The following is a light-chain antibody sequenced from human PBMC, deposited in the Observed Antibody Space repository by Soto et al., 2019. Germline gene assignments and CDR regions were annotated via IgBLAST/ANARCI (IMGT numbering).Light chain of an antibody. CDR2: AAS. Sequence: AIRITQSPSSFSASPRDRVTITSRASQGISSYLAWYQQKPGKAPKLVIYAASTFQSGVPSRFTGSGSGTDFSLTISCLQSEDFGTYYCQQYYSYPRILSTLGQGTRLEIK. CDR1: QGISSY. J-gene: IGKJ5*01. CDR3: QQYYSYPRILST. V-gene: IGKV1-8*01.